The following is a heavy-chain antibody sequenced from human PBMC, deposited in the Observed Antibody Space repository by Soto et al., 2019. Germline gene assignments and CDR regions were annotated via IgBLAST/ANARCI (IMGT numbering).Heavy chain of an antibody. Sequence: SETLSLTCTVSGGSISSYYWSWIRQPPGKGLEWIGYIYYSGSTNHNPSLKSRVTISVDTSKNQFSLKLSSVTAADTAVYYCARDLYGSNWFDPWGQGTLVTVSS. V-gene: IGHV4-59*01. J-gene: IGHJ5*02. CDR1: GGSISSYY. D-gene: IGHD3-10*01. CDR2: IYYSGST. CDR3: ARDLYGSNWFDP.